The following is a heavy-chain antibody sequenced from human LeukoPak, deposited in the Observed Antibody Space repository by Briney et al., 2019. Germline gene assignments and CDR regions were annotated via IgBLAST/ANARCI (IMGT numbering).Heavy chain of an antibody. CDR1: GFTFSSYG. D-gene: IGHD3-10*01. CDR3: AKDLFFRMVRGFLFDY. CDR2: ISYDGSNK. V-gene: IGHV3-30*18. Sequence: GRSLRLSCAASGFTFSSYGMHWVRQAPGKGLEWVAVISYDGSNKYYADSVKGRFTISRDNSKNTLYLQMNSLRAEDTAVYYCAKDLFFRMVRGFLFDYWGQGTLVTVSS. J-gene: IGHJ4*02.